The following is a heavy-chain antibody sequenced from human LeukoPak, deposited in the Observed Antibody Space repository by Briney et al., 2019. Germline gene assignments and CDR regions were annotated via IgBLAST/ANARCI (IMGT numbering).Heavy chain of an antibody. Sequence: GGSLRLSCAASGYSLSNYGMHWVRQAPGKGLEWVAVIWYDGGNKYYGDSVKGRSTISRDTSKNTMYLQMNSLRAEDTAVYYCARDRRYGSGSGSRYYGMDVWGQGTTVTVSS. J-gene: IGHJ6*02. V-gene: IGHV3-33*01. D-gene: IGHD3-10*01. CDR3: ARDRRYGSGSGSRYYGMDV. CDR2: IWYDGGNK. CDR1: GYSLSNYG.